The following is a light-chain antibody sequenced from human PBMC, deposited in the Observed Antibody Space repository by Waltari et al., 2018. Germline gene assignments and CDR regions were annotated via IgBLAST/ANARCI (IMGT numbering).Light chain of an antibody. CDR2: DNN. V-gene: IGLV1-51*01. Sequence: QSVLTQPPSVSAAPGQKVTISCSGSSSNIGGNSVSWYQHLPGTAPKLLIYDNNKRPSGIPDRCSVSKSGTSATLGITGLQTGDEADYYCGTWDSSLSVYVFGTGTKVTAL. J-gene: IGLJ1*01. CDR1: SSNIGGNS. CDR3: GTWDSSLSVYV.